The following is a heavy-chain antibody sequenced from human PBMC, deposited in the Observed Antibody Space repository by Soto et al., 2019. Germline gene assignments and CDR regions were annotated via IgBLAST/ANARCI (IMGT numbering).Heavy chain of an antibody. CDR3: AKENGETRGAFPVYFYYGLDV. Sequence: EMQLLESGGGLVHPGGSLRLSCAASGFTFSSYVMHWVRQAPGKGLEWVSTIIVSGGSTYYADSVKGRFTISRDNSKKMLYLQMNSLRAEDTALYYCAKENGETRGAFPVYFYYGLDVWGQGTAVTVSS. CDR1: GFTFSSYV. CDR2: IIVSGGST. V-gene: IGHV3-23*01. J-gene: IGHJ6*02. D-gene: IGHD2-21*01.